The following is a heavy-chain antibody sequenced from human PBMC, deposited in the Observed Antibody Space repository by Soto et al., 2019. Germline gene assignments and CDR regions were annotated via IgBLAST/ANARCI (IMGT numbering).Heavy chain of an antibody. CDR2: IIPIFGTA. Sequence: QVQLVQSGAEVKKPGSSVKVSCKAPVGTFSSYAISGVRQAPGQGLEWMGGIIPIFGTAKYAQTFQGRVTITADEATRTGYMELSSLRSEDTAVYYCARSQGGSSSLDIYYYYYYGMDVWGQGTTVTVSS. CDR3: ARSQGGSSSLDIYYYYYYGMDV. CDR1: VGTFSSYA. J-gene: IGHJ6*02. V-gene: IGHV1-69*01. D-gene: IGHD2-15*01.